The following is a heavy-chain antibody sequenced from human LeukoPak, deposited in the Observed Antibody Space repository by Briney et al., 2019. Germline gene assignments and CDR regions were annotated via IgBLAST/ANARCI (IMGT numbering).Heavy chain of an antibody. D-gene: IGHD4-17*01. V-gene: IGHV4-59*08. CDR3: ARRLRQNLFDP. CDR2: IYYSGSP. Sequence: SETLSLTCTVSGVSISSDYWSWIRLPPGKGLEWLGYIYYSGSPNYNPPPKSRVTMSVDTSKNQFSLKLTSVTAADTAVYYCARRLRQNLFDPWGQGTLVTVSS. CDR1: GVSISSDY. J-gene: IGHJ5*02.